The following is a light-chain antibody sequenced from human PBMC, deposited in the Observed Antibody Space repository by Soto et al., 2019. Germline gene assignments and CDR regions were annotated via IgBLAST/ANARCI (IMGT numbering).Light chain of an antibody. Sequence: DIHMTQSPSTLSSFLGDRVTITVRASQSISSWLAWYQQKPGKAPKLLVYQASTLESGVPLRFSGSGSGTEFTLTISSLQPDDFATYYCQQYNSYSRTFGQGTKVDIK. V-gene: IGKV1-5*03. CDR1: QSISSW. CDR2: QAS. CDR3: QQYNSYSRT. J-gene: IGKJ1*01.